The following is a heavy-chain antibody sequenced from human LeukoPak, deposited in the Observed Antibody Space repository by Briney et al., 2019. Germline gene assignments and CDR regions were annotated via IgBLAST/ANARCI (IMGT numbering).Heavy chain of an antibody. CDR3: ARWDDSTAHDY. J-gene: IGHJ4*02. D-gene: IGHD3-22*01. CDR1: GGTFSSYT. V-gene: IGHV1-69*02. CDR2: IIPILGIA. Sequence: SVKVSCKASGGTFSSYTISWVRQAPGQGLEWMGRIIPILGIANYAQKFQGRVTITADKSTSTAYMELSSLRSEDTAVYYCARWDDSTAHDYWGQGTLVTVSS.